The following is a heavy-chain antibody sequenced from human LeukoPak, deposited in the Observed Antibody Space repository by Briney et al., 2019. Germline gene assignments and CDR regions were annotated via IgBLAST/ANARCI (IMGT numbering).Heavy chain of an antibody. V-gene: IGHV1-18*01. CDR1: GYTFTDNV. CDR2: IRTYSGYT. J-gene: IGHJ4*02. CDR3: ARSPPHSDYGSGSQFDY. Sequence: GASVKVSCKTSGYTFTDNVISWVRQAPGQGLEWMGWIRTYSGYTNYAQNLQGRVTMTTDTSTNTAYMELRSLRSDDTAVYYCARSPPHSDYGSGSQFDYWGRGTLVTVSS. D-gene: IGHD3-10*01.